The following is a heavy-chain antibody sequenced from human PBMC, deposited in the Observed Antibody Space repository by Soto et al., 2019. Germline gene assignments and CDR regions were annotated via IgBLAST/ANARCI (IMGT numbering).Heavy chain of an antibody. V-gene: IGHV1-69*06. D-gene: IGHD3-3*01. J-gene: IGHJ5*02. CDR1: GCAFISYA. Sequence: SVKGSCNASGCAFISYAIVWVRQAPGQGLEWMGGIIPIFGTANYAQKFQGRVTITADKSTSTAYMELSSLRSEDTAVYYCARESAKGFWSGYYDTVLNWFDPWGQGTLVTVSS. CDR3: ARESAKGFWSGYYDTVLNWFDP. CDR2: IIPIFGTA.